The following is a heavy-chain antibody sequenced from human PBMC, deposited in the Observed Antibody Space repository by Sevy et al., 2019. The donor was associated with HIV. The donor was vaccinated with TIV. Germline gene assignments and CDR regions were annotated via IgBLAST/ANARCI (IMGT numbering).Heavy chain of an antibody. CDR3: ARDWEYCTNGVCHYYGMDV. V-gene: IGHV3-30*04. Sequence: GGSLRLSCAASGFTFSSYAMHWVRQAPGKGLEWVAVISYDGSNKYYADSVKGRFTNSSVNSKNTLYLQMNSLRAEDTAVYYWARDWEYCTNGVCHYYGMDVWGQGTTVTVSS. CDR1: GFTFSSYA. J-gene: IGHJ6*02. D-gene: IGHD2-8*01. CDR2: ISYDGSNK.